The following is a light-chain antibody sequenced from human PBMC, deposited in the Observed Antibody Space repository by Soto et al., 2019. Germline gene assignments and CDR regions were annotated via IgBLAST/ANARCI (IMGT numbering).Light chain of an antibody. V-gene: IGKV3-20*01. J-gene: IGKJ5*01. CDR3: QQYNNWQGT. CDR2: GAS. Sequence: EILFTQSPGTLSLSPGERATLPCRASQSVSSNYLAWYQQETGQAPRLLIYGASSRATGIPDRFSGSGSGTDFTLTISRLEPEDFAVYYCQQYNNWQGTFGQGTRLEIK. CDR1: QSVSSNY.